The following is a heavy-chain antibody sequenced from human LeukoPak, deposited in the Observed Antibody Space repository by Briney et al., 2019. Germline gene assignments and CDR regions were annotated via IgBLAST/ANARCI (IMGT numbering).Heavy chain of an antibody. CDR1: GGSFSGYY. D-gene: IGHD6-13*01. CDR3: AIFPVGIAAAGTLY. J-gene: IGHJ4*02. Sequence: SETVSLTCAVCGGSFSGYYWIWVRQPPGKGLEWIGEINYSGSTNYNTSLKSRVTISVDTSQNQFPLRLSSVTAAETAVYYCAIFPVGIAAAGTLYWGQGTLVTVSS. CDR2: INYSGST. V-gene: IGHV4-34*01.